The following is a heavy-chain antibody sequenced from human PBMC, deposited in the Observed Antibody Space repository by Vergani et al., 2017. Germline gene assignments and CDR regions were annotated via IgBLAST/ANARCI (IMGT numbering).Heavy chain of an antibody. J-gene: IGHJ4*02. CDR1: GFTFSTYA. Sequence: EVQLLESGGGLVQPGGSLRLSCAASGFTFSTYAMTWVRQAPGKGLEWVSTISSDGGSTYYADSVKGRFTISRDNSKNTLSLQMNSLRAEDTAVYYCARGVGVPAAFDYWGQGTLVTVSS. V-gene: IGHV3-23*01. CDR2: ISSDGGST. CDR3: ARGVGVPAAFDY. D-gene: IGHD2-2*01.